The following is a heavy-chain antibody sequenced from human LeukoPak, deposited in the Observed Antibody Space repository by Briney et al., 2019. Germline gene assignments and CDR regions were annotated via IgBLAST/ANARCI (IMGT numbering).Heavy chain of an antibody. V-gene: IGHV1-24*01. CDR2: FDREDGGT. Sequence: ASVKVSCKISGYSLTQLSLHWVRQAPGKGLEWMGVFDREDGGTMYAQTLRGRVIMTEDTSTDTAYMELSSLRSDDTAIYYCATGGLIKNTFMIRGVKPLDSWGQGTLVVVSS. CDR3: ATGGLIKNTFMIRGVKPLDS. J-gene: IGHJ4*02. CDR1: GYSLTQLS. D-gene: IGHD3-10*01.